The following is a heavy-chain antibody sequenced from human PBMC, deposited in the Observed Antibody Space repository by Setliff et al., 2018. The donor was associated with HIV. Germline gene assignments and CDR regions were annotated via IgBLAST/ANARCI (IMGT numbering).Heavy chain of an antibody. CDR3: VRDLLWAFDM. Sequence: GGSLRLSCAASGFNFSSHTMNWIRQAPGKGLEWVSSISSTGTYIYYADSMKGRFTISRDNAKNSLYLQMNSLRAEDTALYYCVRDLLWAFDMWGPGTMVTVSS. J-gene: IGHJ3*02. CDR1: GFNFSSHT. CDR2: ISSTGTYI. D-gene: IGHD3-10*01. V-gene: IGHV3-21*01.